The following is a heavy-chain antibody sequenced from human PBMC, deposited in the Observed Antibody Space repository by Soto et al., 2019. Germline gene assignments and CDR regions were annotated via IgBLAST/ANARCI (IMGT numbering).Heavy chain of an antibody. CDR1: GFTFSSYS. J-gene: IGHJ6*02. D-gene: IGHD3-16*01. V-gene: IGHV3-21*01. CDR3: ARDWGYYYYYGMDA. CDR2: ISSSSSYI. Sequence: EVQLVESGGGLVKPGGSLRLSCAASGFTFSSYSMNWVRQAPGKGLEWVSSISSSSSYIYYADSVKGRFTISRDNAKNSLYLQMNSLRAEDTAVYYCARDWGYYYYYGMDAWGQGTTVTVSS.